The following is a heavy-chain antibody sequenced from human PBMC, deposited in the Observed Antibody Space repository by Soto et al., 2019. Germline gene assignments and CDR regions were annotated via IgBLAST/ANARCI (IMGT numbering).Heavy chain of an antibody. CDR3: ARARADYYDSSGYPLGY. D-gene: IGHD3-22*01. J-gene: IGHJ4*02. Sequence: EVQLVESGGGLVQPGGSLRLSCAASGFTFSSYWMSWVRQAPGKGLEWVANIKQDGSEKYYVDSVKGRFTIPRDNAKNSLYLQMNSLRAEDTAVYYCARARADYYDSSGYPLGYWGQGTLVTVSS. V-gene: IGHV3-7*04. CDR1: GFTFSSYW. CDR2: IKQDGSEK.